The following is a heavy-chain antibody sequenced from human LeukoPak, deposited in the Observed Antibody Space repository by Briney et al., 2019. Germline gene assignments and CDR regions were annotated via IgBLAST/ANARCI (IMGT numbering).Heavy chain of an antibody. CDR1: GYTFTSYD. D-gene: IGHD5-18*01. Sequence: ASVKVSCKASGYTFTSYDINWVRQATGQGLEWMGWMNPNSGNTGYAQKFQGRVTMTRNTSISTAYMELSSLRSDDTAVYYCAREGGLWLSSYFDYWGQGTLVTVSS. J-gene: IGHJ4*02. CDR3: AREGGLWLSSYFDY. V-gene: IGHV1-8*01. CDR2: MNPNSGNT.